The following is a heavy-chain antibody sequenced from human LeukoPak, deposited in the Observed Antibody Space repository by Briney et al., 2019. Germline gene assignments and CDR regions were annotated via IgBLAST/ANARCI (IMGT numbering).Heavy chain of an antibody. D-gene: IGHD6-19*01. CDR3: ARAGGYNSGSDY. CDR1: GGSISSYY. CDR2: IYYSGST. Sequence: SETLSLTCTVSGGSISSYYWSWIRQPPGKGLEWIGYIYYSGSTNYNPSLKSRVTISVDTSKNQFSLKLSSVTAADTAVYYCARAGGYNSGSDYWGQGTLVTASS. V-gene: IGHV4-59*08. J-gene: IGHJ4*02.